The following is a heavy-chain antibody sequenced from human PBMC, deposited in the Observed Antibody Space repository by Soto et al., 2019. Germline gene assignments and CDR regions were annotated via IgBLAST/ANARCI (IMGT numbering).Heavy chain of an antibody. CDR1: GGTFSSYA. J-gene: IGHJ4*02. Sequence: QVQLVQSGAEVQKPGSSVKVSCKASGGTFSSYAISWVRQAPGQGLEWMGGIIPIFGTANYAQKFQGRVTSTADESTSTAYMALSSLRSEDTAVYYCAIKYYDSSGDWGYRAQGTLVTVSS. D-gene: IGHD3-22*01. V-gene: IGHV1-69*01. CDR2: IIPIFGTA. CDR3: AIKYYDSSGDWGY.